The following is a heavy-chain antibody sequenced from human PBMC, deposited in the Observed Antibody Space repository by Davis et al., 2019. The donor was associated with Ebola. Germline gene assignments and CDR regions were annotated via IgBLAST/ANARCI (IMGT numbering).Heavy chain of an antibody. CDR1: GYTFTSYY. Sequence: ASVKVSCKASGYTFTSYYMHWVRQAPGQGLEWMGIINPSGGSTSYAQKLQGRVTMTTDTSTSTAYMELRSLRSDDTAVYYCAREPEQLEFDYWGQGTLVTVSS. J-gene: IGHJ4*02. CDR2: INPSGGST. CDR3: AREPEQLEFDY. D-gene: IGHD6-6*01. V-gene: IGHV1-46*01.